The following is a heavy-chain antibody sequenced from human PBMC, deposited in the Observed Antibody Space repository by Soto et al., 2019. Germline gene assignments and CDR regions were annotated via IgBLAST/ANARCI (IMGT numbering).Heavy chain of an antibody. CDR1: RFSLTTGKMG. CDR3: ARMKVDSYQFYYAMDV. Sequence: SGPTLVNPTETLTLTCTVSRFSLTTGKMGVSWIRQPPGKALEWLAHIFSDNERSYSTSLQGRLTISKDTSGSQVVLSMTNVDPVDTATYYCARMKVDSYQFYYAMDVWGQGTTVTVSS. V-gene: IGHV2-26*01. D-gene: IGHD3-9*01. CDR2: IFSDNER. J-gene: IGHJ6*02.